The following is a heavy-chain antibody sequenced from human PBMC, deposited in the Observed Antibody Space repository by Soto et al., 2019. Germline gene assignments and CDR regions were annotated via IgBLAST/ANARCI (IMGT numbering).Heavy chain of an antibody. Sequence: QVQLVESGGGVVQPGRSLSLSCAASRFTFDNYAMLWVRQAPGKGLEWVAVISYDGANKYYADSVKGRFTISRDNSKNTLHLQMNSLRAEDTAVYYCARGKGGSYGTLRDGFDYWGQGTLATVSP. CDR1: RFTFDNYA. CDR3: ARGKGGSYGTLRDGFDY. J-gene: IGHJ4*02. CDR2: ISYDGANK. V-gene: IGHV3-30-3*01. D-gene: IGHD1-26*01.